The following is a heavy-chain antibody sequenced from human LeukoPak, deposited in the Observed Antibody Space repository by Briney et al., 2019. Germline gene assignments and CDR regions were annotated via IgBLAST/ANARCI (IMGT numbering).Heavy chain of an antibody. CDR1: GGTFSSYA. D-gene: IGHD3-3*01. Sequence: GASVKVSXKASGGTFSSYAISWVRQAPGQGLEWIGRIIPIFGTANYAQKFQGRVTITTDESTSTAYMELSSLRSEDTAVYYCARDGGDFWSGYYGYWGQGTLVTVSS. CDR3: ARDGGDFWSGYYGY. CDR2: IIPIFGTA. J-gene: IGHJ4*02. V-gene: IGHV1-69*05.